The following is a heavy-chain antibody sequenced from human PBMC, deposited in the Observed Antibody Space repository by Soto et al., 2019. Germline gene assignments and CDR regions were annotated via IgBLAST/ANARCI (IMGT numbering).Heavy chain of an antibody. CDR3: VRVRADDSSGYYLDY. V-gene: IGHV4-61*03. CDR1: GASVSSGDYY. Sequence: QVQLQEAGPGLVKPSETLALNCSVSGASVSSGDYYWSWIRQPPGKGREWIGYIYFSGATSYDPSLERRVRISIDTIKSHFSLKLKLVTAADTAVYYGVRVRADDSSGYYLDYWGQGLVVSVSS. J-gene: IGHJ4*02. CDR2: IYFSGAT. D-gene: IGHD3-22*01.